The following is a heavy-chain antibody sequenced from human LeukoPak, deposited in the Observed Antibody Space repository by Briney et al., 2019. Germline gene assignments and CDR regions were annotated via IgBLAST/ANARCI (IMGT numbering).Heavy chain of an antibody. D-gene: IGHD3-16*01. Sequence: ASVEVSCKASGYTFTSYGISWVRQAPGQGLEWMGWISAYNGNTNYAQKLQGRVTMTTDTSTSTAYMELRSLRSDDTAVYYCARDPPGGDAFDIWGQGTMVTVSS. V-gene: IGHV1-18*01. J-gene: IGHJ3*02. CDR1: GYTFTSYG. CDR3: ARDPPGGDAFDI. CDR2: ISAYNGNT.